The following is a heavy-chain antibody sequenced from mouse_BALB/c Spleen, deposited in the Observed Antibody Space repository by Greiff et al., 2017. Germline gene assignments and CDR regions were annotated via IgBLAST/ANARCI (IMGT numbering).Heavy chain of an antibody. J-gene: IGHJ4*01. V-gene: IGHV1S135*01. CDR2: IDPYYGGT. CDR3: ASHFAMDY. Sequence: EDILEWIGNIDPYYGGTSYNQKFKGKATLTVDKSSSTAYMQLKSLTSEDSAVYYCASHFAMDYWGQGTSVTVSS.